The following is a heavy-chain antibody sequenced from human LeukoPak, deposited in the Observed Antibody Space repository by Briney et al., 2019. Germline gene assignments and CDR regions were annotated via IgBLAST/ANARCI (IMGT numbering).Heavy chain of an antibody. Sequence: SETLSLTCTVSGGSISSDYWSWIRQPPGKGLEWIGYIYYSGSTNYNPSLESRVTISVDTSKNQFSLKLSSVTAADTAVYYCARLASLSTIAHRGRTWVDPWGQGTLVTVSS. D-gene: IGHD4/OR15-4a*01. CDR2: IYYSGST. CDR1: GGSISSDY. V-gene: IGHV4-59*01. CDR3: ARLASLSTIAHRGRTWVDP. J-gene: IGHJ5*02.